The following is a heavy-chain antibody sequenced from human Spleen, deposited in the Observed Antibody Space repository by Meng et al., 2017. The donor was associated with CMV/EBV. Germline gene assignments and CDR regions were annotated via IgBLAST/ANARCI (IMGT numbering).Heavy chain of an antibody. CDR2: ISYDGSNK. D-gene: IGHD1-14*01. Sequence: GESLKISCAASGFTFSSYAMHWVRQAPGKGLEWVAVISYDGSNKYYRDSARGRFTISRDNSRNTLFLQMDSLRAEDTAVYYCVVGKNQPDYWGQGTLVTVSS. V-gene: IGHV3-30-3*01. CDR1: GFTFSSYA. J-gene: IGHJ4*02. CDR3: VVGKNQPDY.